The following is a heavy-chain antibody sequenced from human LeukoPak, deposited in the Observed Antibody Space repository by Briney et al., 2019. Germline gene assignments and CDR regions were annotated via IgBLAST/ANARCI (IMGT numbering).Heavy chain of an antibody. CDR1: GGYITNNY. V-gene: IGHV4-59*12. J-gene: IGHJ5*02. CDR3: ARTYQDVLLWFGEFEDRGGWFDP. D-gene: IGHD3-10*01. CDR2: IYYSGGT. Sequence: SETLSLTCTISGGYITNNYWSWIRQPPGKGLEWIGYIYYSGGTNYNPSLKSRVTISVDTSKNQFSLKLSSVTAADTAVYYCARTYQDVLLWFGEFEDRGGWFDPWGQGTLVTVSS.